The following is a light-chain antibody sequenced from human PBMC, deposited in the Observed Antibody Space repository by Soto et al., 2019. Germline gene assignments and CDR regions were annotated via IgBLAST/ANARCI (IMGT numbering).Light chain of an antibody. Sequence: EIVLTQSPGTLSLSPGERASLSCRASQSVISTYLAWYQQKPGQAPRLLIYGTSRRATGIPDRFSGSGSGTDFTLTINRLEPEDFAVYYCQQYGSSPTTFGQGTKVDIK. CDR1: QSVISTY. V-gene: IGKV3-20*01. CDR3: QQYGSSPTT. J-gene: IGKJ2*01. CDR2: GTS.